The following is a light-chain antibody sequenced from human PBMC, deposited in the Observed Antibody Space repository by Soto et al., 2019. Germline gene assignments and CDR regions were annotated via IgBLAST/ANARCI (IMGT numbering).Light chain of an antibody. CDR1: QSVSSN. Sequence: EIVMTQSPATLSVSPGERATLSCRASQSVSSNLAWYQQKPGQAPRLLIYGASTRATGIPARFSGSGSGTIFTLTASSLLYEDFPVDDRQVRLGQG. CDR2: GAS. CDR3: QVR. V-gene: IGKV3-15*01. J-gene: IGKJ2*01.